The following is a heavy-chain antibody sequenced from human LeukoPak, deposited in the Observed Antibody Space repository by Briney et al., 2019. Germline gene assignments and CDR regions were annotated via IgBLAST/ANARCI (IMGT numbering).Heavy chain of an antibody. J-gene: IGHJ4*02. D-gene: IGHD1-26*01. V-gene: IGHV4-59*01. CDR1: GGSISSYY. Sequence: SETLSLTCTVSGGSISSYYWSWIRQPPGKGLEWIGYIYYSGSTNYNPSLKSRVTISVDTSKNQFSLKLSSVTAADTAVYYCARGTSYSGATFLYWGQGTLVTVSS. CDR2: IYYSGST. CDR3: ARGTSYSGATFLY.